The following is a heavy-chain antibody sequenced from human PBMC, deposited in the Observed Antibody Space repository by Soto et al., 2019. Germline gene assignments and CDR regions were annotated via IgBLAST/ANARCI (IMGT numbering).Heavy chain of an antibody. CDR3: ARAPGYSYVIFEY. D-gene: IGHD5-18*01. J-gene: IGHJ4*02. CDR1: GGTFSSYA. V-gene: IGHV1-69*13. Sequence: VASVKVSCKASGGTFSSYAISWVRQAPGQGLEWMGGIIPIFGTANYAQKFQGRVTITADESTSTAYMELSSLRSEDTAVYYCARAPGYSYVIFEYWGQGTMVRVSS. CDR2: IIPIFGTA.